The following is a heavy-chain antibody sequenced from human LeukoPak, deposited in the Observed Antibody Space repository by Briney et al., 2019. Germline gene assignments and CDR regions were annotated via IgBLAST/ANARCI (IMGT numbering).Heavy chain of an antibody. Sequence: PSETLSLTCTVSGGSISSSSYYWGWIRQPPGKGLEWIGSIYYSGDTYYSPSLKSRRVTISVGTSKNQFSLRLSSVTAADTAVYYCARHQWHYYYYMGVWGKGSTVTVSS. D-gene: IGHD6-19*01. CDR1: GGSISSSSYY. CDR2: IYYSGDT. V-gene: IGHV4-39*01. J-gene: IGHJ6*03. CDR3: ARHQWHYYYYMGV.